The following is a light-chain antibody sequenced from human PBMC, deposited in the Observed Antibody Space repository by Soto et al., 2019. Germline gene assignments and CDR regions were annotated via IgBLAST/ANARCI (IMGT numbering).Light chain of an antibody. V-gene: IGKV3-11*01. J-gene: IGKJ4*01. CDR1: QSVDTY. CDR3: QQRVDWLT. CDR2: DAS. Sequence: ETVLTQSPATLSLSPGERATLSCRASQSVDTYLAWYQQKPGQAPRLLIYDASNRATGIPARFSGTGSGTEFTLTISSLEPEDFAVYYCQQRVDWLTFGGGTKVEI.